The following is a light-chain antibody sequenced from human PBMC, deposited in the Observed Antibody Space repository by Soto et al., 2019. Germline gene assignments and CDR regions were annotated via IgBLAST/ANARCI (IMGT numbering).Light chain of an antibody. CDR2: RNV. CDR1: SSNIGNNF. J-gene: IGLJ2*01. CDR3: AAWDDSLSGVV. V-gene: IGLV1-47*01. Sequence: QSVLTQPPSASGTPGQRVTISCSGSSSNIGNNFAYWYQQLPGTAPKLLIYRNVQRPSGVPDRFSGFKSGSSASLAISGLRSEDEADYYCAAWDDSLSGVVFGGGTKLTVL.